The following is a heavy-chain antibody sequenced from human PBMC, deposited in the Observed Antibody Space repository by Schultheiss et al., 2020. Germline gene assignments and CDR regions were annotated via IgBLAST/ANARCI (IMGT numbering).Heavy chain of an antibody. CDR2: ISYDGSNK. Sequence: GGSLRLSCAASGFTFSSYGMHWVRQAPGKGLEWVAVISYDGSNKYYADSVKGRFTISRDNSKNTLYLQMNSLRAEDTAVYYCAKRATSSWYEYYYYGMDVWGQGTTVTVSS. CDR1: GFTFSSYG. J-gene: IGHJ6*02. CDR3: AKRATSSWYEYYYYGMDV. V-gene: IGHV3-30*18. D-gene: IGHD6-13*01.